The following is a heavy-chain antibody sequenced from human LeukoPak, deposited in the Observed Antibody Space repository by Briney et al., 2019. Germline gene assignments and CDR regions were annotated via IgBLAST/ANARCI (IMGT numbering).Heavy chain of an antibody. CDR2: IFSGGGR. CDR3: ARGGSYLSAFDI. D-gene: IGHD1-26*01. CDR1: GFTFSSYA. V-gene: IGHV3-53*01. Sequence: GGSLRLSCAASGFTFSSYAMSWVRQAPGKGLDWVSVIFSGGGRNYADSVKGRFTISRDNSKNTLYLQMNSLRAEDTAVYYCARGGSYLSAFDIWGQGTLVTVPS. J-gene: IGHJ4*02.